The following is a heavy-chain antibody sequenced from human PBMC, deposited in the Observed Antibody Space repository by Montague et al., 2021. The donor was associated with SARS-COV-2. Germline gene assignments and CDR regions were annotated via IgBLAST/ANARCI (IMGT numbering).Heavy chain of an antibody. J-gene: IGHJ3*02. Sequence: SETLSLTCTVSGVSISSYYWAWIRQPPGKGLEWIGFIYYSGSTNYNPSLKSRVTISVDTSKNQFSLKLSSVTAADTAVYYCAKQALTRYCTSTTCFGAAFDIWGQGTMDTVSS. V-gene: IGHV4-59*08. D-gene: IGHD2-2*01. CDR2: IYYSGST. CDR1: GVSISSYY. CDR3: AKQALTRYCTSTTCFGAAFDI.